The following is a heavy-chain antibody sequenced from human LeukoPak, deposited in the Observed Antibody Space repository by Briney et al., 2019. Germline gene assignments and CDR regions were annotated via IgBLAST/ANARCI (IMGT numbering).Heavy chain of an antibody. Sequence: SVKVSCKASGGTLSSYALNWVRQAPGQGLEWIGRIIPIFAIVNYAQSFQGRVTITADKSTNTAYMELSSLRSEDTAFYYCARADSSGYSLDENFDYWGQGTLVTVSS. V-gene: IGHV1-69*04. D-gene: IGHD3-22*01. J-gene: IGHJ4*02. CDR1: GGTLSSYA. CDR2: IIPIFAIV. CDR3: ARADSSGYSLDENFDY.